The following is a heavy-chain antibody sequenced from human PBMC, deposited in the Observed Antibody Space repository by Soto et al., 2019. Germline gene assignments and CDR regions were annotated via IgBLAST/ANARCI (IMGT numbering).Heavy chain of an antibody. V-gene: IGHV4-4*07. CDR3: ASDIGSYAYGEGY. CDR2: VYSSGTT. CDR1: GGSINSYW. D-gene: IGHD3-10*01. J-gene: IGHJ4*02. Sequence: SETLSLTGSVSGGSINSYWWSWIRQPAGKGLEWIGRVYSSGTTDYNPSLNSRATLSVETSKNQFSLKLSSVTAADTAVYYCASDIGSYAYGEGYWGQGIQVTVSS.